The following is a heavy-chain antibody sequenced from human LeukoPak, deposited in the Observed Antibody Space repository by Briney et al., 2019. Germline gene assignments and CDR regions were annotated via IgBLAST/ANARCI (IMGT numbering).Heavy chain of an antibody. CDR2: ISGSGGST. Sequence: GGSLRLSCAASGLSFSNYAMYWVRQAPGKGLEWVSAISGSGGSTYYADSVKGRFTISRDNSKNTLYLQMNSLGAEDTAVYYCAKDQGYSGYDGVDYWGQGTLVTVSS. CDR1: GLSFSNYA. V-gene: IGHV3-23*01. D-gene: IGHD5-12*01. J-gene: IGHJ4*02. CDR3: AKDQGYSGYDGVDY.